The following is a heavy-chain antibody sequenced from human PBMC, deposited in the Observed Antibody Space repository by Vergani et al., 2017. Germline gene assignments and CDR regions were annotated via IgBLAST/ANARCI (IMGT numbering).Heavy chain of an antibody. CDR1: GFTSGYYG. V-gene: IGHV3-30*03. J-gene: IGHJ1*01. CDR2: ISYDGTQK. Sequence: QVHLVESGGGVVKPGRSLSLSCVVSGFTSGYYGMHWFRPAPGKGLEWVAVISYDGTQKYYADSVKGRFTISRDNSKSTLYLQMNSLRTEDTAVYYCATKSCGTPGCQIGYFREWGQGTLVTVSS. CDR3: ATKSCGTPGCQIGYFRE. D-gene: IGHD1-1*01.